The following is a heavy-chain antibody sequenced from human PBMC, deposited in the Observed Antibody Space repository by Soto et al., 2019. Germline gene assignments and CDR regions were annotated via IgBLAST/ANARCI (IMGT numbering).Heavy chain of an antibody. CDR3: ARALGQLLPYYYYGMDV. CDR2: IWYDGSNK. V-gene: IGHV3-33*01. CDR1: GFTFSSYG. Sequence: QVQLVESGGGVVQPGRSLRLSCAASGFTFSSYGMHWVRQAPGKGLEWVAVIWYDGSNKYYADSVKGRFTISNDNSKNTLYLHMNSLRAEDTAVYYCARALGQLLPYYYYGMDVWGQGTTVTVSS. D-gene: IGHD2-2*01. J-gene: IGHJ6*02.